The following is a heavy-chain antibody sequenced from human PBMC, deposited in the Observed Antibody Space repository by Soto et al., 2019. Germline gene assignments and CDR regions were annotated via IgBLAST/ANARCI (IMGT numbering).Heavy chain of an antibody. CDR3: AKGPQLVPRGWFDP. CDR2: TTGSGGTT. D-gene: IGHD6-13*01. CDR1: GFTFSSYA. V-gene: IGHV3-23*01. J-gene: IGHJ5*02. Sequence: PGGSLRLSCAASGFTFSSYAMSWVRQAPGKGLEWVSATTGSGGTTYYADPVKGRFTISRDNFKNTLYLQMNSLRVEDTAVYYCAKGPQLVPRGWFDPWGQGTLVTVSS.